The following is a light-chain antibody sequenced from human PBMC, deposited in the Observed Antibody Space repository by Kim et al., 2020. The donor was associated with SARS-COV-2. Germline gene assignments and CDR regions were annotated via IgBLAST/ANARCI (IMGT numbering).Light chain of an antibody. CDR3: AAWDDSLRGKV. CDR2: RNN. J-gene: IGLJ3*02. V-gene: IGLV1-47*02. CDR1: RSNIGSNS. Sequence: GQTVTVSCSGSRSNIGSNSGHWFQQFPGTTPKRLIYRNNQRPSGVPDRFSGSKSGTSASLAISGLRSEDEADYYCAAWDDSLRGKVFGGGTQLTVL.